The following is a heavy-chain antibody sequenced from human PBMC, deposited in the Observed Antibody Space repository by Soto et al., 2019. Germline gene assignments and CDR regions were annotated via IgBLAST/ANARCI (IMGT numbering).Heavy chain of an antibody. D-gene: IGHD6-13*01. CDR3: ARFRIAAAGISGLDY. J-gene: IGHJ4*02. CDR1: GFSLSNARMG. CDR2: IFSNDEK. Sequence: GSGPTLVNPTETLTLTCTVSGFSLSNARMGVSWIRQPLGKALEWLAHIFSNDEKSYSTSLKSRLTISKDTSKSQVVLTMTNMDPVDTATYYCARFRIAAAGISGLDYWGQGTLVTVSS. V-gene: IGHV2-26*01.